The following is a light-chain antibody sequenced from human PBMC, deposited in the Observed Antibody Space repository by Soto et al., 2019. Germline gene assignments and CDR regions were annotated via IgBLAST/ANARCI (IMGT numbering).Light chain of an antibody. CDR2: WAS. CDR1: QSVLYSSNNKNY. CDR3: QQYYNTPSIT. Sequence: DIVMTQSPDSLAVSLGERATINCKSSQSVLYSSNNKNYLAWYQQKPGQPPKLLIYWASTRESGVPDRFSGSGSGTDFTLTIRSLQAEDVAVYYCQQYYNTPSITFGQGTRLEN. J-gene: IGKJ5*01. V-gene: IGKV4-1*01.